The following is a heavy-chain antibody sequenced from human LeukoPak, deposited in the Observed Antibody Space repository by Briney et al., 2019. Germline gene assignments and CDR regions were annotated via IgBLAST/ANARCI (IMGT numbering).Heavy chain of an antibody. CDR1: GGSISSYY. CDR2: IYYSGST. V-gene: IGHV4-59*08. Sequence: PSETLSLTCTVSGGSISSYYWSWIRQPPGKGLEWIGYIYYSGSTNYKPSLKSRVTISIDTSKNQFSLKLSSVTAADRAVYYCARGVKTEYSPSSRNWSFDLWAVAPWSLSPQ. D-gene: IGHD6-6*01. J-gene: IGHJ2*01. CDR3: ARGVKTEYSPSSRNWSFDL.